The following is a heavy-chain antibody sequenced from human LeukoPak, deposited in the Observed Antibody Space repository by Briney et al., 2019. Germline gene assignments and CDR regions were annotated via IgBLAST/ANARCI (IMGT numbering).Heavy chain of an antibody. V-gene: IGHV3-23*01. Sequence: HPGGSRRLSCAASGFTFSSYSMNWDRQAPGKGLEWVSAISGSGGSTYYADSVKGRFTISRDNSKNTLYLQMNSLRAEDTAVYYCAKYVRRGPPAAMARPVEYFQHWGQGTLVTVSS. CDR2: ISGSGGST. D-gene: IGHD2-2*01. J-gene: IGHJ1*01. CDR3: AKYVRRGPPAAMARPVEYFQH. CDR1: GFTFSSYS.